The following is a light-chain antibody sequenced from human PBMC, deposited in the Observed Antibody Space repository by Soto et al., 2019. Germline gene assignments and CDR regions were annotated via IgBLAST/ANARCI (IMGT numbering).Light chain of an antibody. Sequence: EIVLTQSPGTLSLSPGERATLSCRASQSVSSTYLAWYQQRPGQAPRLLIYGASSRATGIPDRFSGSGSGTDFTLTVGRLEPEDFAVYFCQQYGSSPVTFGQGTRLE. CDR2: GAS. CDR1: QSVSSTY. J-gene: IGKJ5*01. V-gene: IGKV3-20*01. CDR3: QQYGSSPVT.